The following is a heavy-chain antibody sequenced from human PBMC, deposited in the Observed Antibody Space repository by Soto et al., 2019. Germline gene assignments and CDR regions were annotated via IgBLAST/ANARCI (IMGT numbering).Heavy chain of an antibody. CDR2: IIPILGIA. CDR1: GGTFSSYT. D-gene: IGHD6-13*01. V-gene: IGHV1-69*08. J-gene: IGHJ4*02. Sequence: QDQLVQSGAEVKKPGSSVKVSCKASGGTFSSYTIGWVRQAPGQGLEWMGRIIPILGIANYAQKFQGRVTITADKSTSTAYMELSSLRSEDTAVYYCARDGYSSSPCAHWGQGTLVTVSS. CDR3: ARDGYSSSPCAH.